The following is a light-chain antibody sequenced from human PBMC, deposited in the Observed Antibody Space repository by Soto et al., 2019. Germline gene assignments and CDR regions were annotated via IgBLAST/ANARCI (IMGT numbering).Light chain of an antibody. V-gene: IGKV3-20*01. J-gene: IGKJ1*01. CDR2: GAS. CDR3: QQYGNSPRP. Sequence: EIVLTQSPGTLSLSPGERATLSCRASQSVNSNYLAWYQQTPGQAPRLLIYGASSRATGIPDRFSGSGSGTDFTLTISRLEPEDFVVYYCQQYGNSPRPFGQGTKVEIK. CDR1: QSVNSNY.